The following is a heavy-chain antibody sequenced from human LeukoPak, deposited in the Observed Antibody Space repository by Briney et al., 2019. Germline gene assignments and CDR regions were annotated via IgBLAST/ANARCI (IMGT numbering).Heavy chain of an antibody. CDR1: GFTFSSYS. D-gene: IGHD3-22*01. J-gene: IGHJ4*02. V-gene: IGHV3-21*01. CDR3: ARHFGLYYYDSSGSKGVDY. CDR2: ISSSSSYI. Sequence: GGSLRLACAASGFTFSSYSMNWVRQAPGKGLEWVSSISSSSSYIYYADSVKGRFTISRDNAKNSLYLQMNSLRAEDTAVYYCARHFGLYYYDSSGSKGVDYWGQGTLVTVSS.